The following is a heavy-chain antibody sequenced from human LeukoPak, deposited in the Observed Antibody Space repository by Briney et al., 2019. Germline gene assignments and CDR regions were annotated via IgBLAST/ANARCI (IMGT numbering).Heavy chain of an antibody. D-gene: IGHD3-16*01. V-gene: IGHV3-7*03. Sequence: SGGSLRLSCAASGFIFSSYWMHWARQAPGKGLEWVASINHNGNVNYYVDSVKGRFTISRDNAKNSLYLQMSNLRAEDTAVYFCARGGGLDVWGQGATVTVSS. CDR1: GFIFSSYW. CDR3: ARGGGLDV. CDR2: INHNGNVN. J-gene: IGHJ6*02.